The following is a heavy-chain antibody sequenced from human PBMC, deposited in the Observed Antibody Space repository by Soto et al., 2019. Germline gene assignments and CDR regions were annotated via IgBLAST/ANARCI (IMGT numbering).Heavy chain of an antibody. D-gene: IGHD5-12*01. Sequence: PSETLSLTCTVSGGSVSNTGFYWSWIRQPPGKGLEYIAYIYYSGTTNYNPSLKSRLTISVDTSKNQFSLKLSSVTAADTAVYYCARVGTRDGYNSRYFDYWGQGILVTVSS. CDR2: IYYSGTT. CDR3: ARVGTRDGYNSRYFDY. V-gene: IGHV4-61*08. J-gene: IGHJ4*02. CDR1: GGSVSNTGFY.